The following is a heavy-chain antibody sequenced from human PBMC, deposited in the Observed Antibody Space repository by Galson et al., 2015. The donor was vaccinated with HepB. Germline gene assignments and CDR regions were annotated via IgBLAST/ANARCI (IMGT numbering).Heavy chain of an antibody. Sequence: SLRLSCAASGFTFSSYSMNWVRQAPGKGLEWVSSISSSSSYIYYADSVKGRFTISRDNAKNSLYLQMNSLRAEDTAVYYCASDGGAPYYDFWSGYYAFNWFDPWGQGTLVTVSS. CDR2: ISSSSSYI. V-gene: IGHV3-21*01. CDR3: ASDGGAPYYDFWSGYYAFNWFDP. J-gene: IGHJ5*02. CDR1: GFTFSSYS. D-gene: IGHD3-3*01.